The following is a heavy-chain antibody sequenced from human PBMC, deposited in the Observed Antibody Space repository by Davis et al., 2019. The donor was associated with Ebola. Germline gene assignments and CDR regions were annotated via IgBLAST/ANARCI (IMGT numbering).Heavy chain of an antibody. V-gene: IGHV3-23*01. J-gene: IGHJ4*02. CDR1: GFSFSTYA. D-gene: IGHD5-12*01. CDR2: ISGSGGST. CDR3: ASGYSGFDYWIDY. Sequence: GESLKISCAASGFSFSTYAMSWVRQAPGKGLEWVSAISGSGGSTYYADSVKGRFTISRDNTKNTLYLQMNSLRTEDTAVYYCASGYSGFDYWIDYWGQGTLVTVSS.